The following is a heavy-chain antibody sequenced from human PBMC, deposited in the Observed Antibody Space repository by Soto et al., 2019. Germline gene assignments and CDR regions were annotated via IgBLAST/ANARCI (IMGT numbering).Heavy chain of an antibody. CDR3: ARFMITLEGYMDV. J-gene: IGHJ6*03. CDR2: INPIFGTA. V-gene: IGHV1-69*05. CDR1: GGTFGSCS. Sequence: GASVKVSCKASGGTFGSCSSSWVRQATGQGLEWMGGINPIFGTATYAQKFQGRVTMTTDESTSTAYMELSSLRSEDTAVYYCARFMITLEGYMDVWGKGTTVTVSS. D-gene: IGHD3-16*01.